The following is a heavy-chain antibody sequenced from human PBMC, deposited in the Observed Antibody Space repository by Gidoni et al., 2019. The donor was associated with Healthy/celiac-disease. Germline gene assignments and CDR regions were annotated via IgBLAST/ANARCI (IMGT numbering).Heavy chain of an antibody. Sequence: QVQLQQWGAGLLKPSETLSLTCAVYGGSLSGYYWCWIRQPPGKGLEWIGEINHSGSTNYNPSLKSRVTISVDTSKNQFSLKLSSVTAADTAVYCCASRQIVVGRTPKAKADYWGQGTLVTVSS. V-gene: IGHV4-34*01. CDR1: GGSLSGYY. CDR3: ASRQIVVGRTPKAKADY. D-gene: IGHD3-22*01. CDR2: INHSGST. J-gene: IGHJ4*02.